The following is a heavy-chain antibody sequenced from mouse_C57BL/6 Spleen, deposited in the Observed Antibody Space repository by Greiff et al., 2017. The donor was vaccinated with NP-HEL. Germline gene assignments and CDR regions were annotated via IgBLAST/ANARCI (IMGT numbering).Heavy chain of an antibody. CDR2: IDPSDSET. D-gene: IGHD2-1*01. Sequence: VQLQQSGAELVRPGSSVKLSCKASGYTFTSYWMHWVKQRPIQGLEWIGNIDPSDSETHYNQKFKDKATLTVDKSSSTAYMQLSSLTSEDSAVYYCARSGYGNYVCRFDYWGQGTTLTVSS. CDR1: GYTFTSYW. V-gene: IGHV1-52*01. J-gene: IGHJ2*01. CDR3: ARSGYGNYVCRFDY.